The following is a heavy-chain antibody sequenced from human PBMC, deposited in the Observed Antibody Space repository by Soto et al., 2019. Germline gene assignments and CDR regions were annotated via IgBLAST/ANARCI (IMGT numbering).Heavy chain of an antibody. J-gene: IGHJ4*02. CDR1: GFTFSSFG. CDR3: AKSKDSTIFGVVIYYFDT. V-gene: IGHV3-23*01. D-gene: IGHD3-3*01. CDR2: LSPNGAST. Sequence: GGSLRLSCAASGFTFSSFGMNWVRQAPGKGLEWVSSLSPNGASTYYADSVKGRFTISRDNAKNTLFLQMDSLRAEDTAVYFCAKSKDSTIFGVVIYYFDTWGQGARVTAPQ.